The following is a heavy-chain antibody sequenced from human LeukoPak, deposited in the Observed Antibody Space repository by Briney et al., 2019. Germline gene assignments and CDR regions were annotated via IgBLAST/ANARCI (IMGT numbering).Heavy chain of an antibody. CDR2: INHSGST. CDR3: ARGAYCSSTSCYDYFDY. CDR1: GGSFSGYY. D-gene: IGHD2-2*01. V-gene: IGHV4-34*01. Sequence: SETLSLTCAVYGGSFSGYYWSWIRQPPGKGLEWIGGINHSGSTNYNPSLKSRVTISVDTSKNQFSLKLSSVTAADTAVYYCARGAYCSSTSCYDYFDYWGQGTLVTVSS. J-gene: IGHJ4*02.